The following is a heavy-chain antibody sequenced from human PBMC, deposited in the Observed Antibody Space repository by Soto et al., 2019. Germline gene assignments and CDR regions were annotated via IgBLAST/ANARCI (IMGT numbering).Heavy chain of an antibody. Sequence: GGSLRLSCAASGFTFSRFGMHGVRQAAVTGVEWVAVISYDGSNKYYADSVKGRFTISRDNSKNTLYLKMNSLRAEDTAVYYCAIRGFYSSSGYDLSGDWFDPWGQGTLVTVSS. V-gene: IGHV3-30*03. J-gene: IGHJ5*02. CDR2: ISYDGSNK. CDR3: AIRGFYSSSGYDLSGDWFDP. D-gene: IGHD6-13*01. CDR1: GFTFSRFG.